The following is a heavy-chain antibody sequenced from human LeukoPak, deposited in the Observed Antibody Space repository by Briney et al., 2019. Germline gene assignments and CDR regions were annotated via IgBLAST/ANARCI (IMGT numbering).Heavy chain of an antibody. CDR2: ISSNGGIT. Sequence: GGSLRLSCAASGFTFRNYAMHWVRQAPGKGLEYVSAISSNGGITYYANSVKGRFTISRDNSKNTLYLQMNSLRAEDTAIYYCAKNGDRGAYCTGGTCYPYFYYYMDVWGKGTTVTI. CDR3: AKNGDRGAYCTGGTCYPYFYYYMDV. V-gene: IGHV3-64*01. CDR1: GFTFRNYA. J-gene: IGHJ6*03. D-gene: IGHD2-15*01.